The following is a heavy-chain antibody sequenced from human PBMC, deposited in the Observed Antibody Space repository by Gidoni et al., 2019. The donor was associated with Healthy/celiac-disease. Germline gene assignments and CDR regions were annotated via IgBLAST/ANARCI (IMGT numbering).Heavy chain of an antibody. CDR2: IIPILGTA. CDR1: GGTFSSYA. Sequence: QVQLVQSGAEVKKPGSSVKVPCKASGGTFSSYAISWVRQAPGQGLEWMGGIIPILGTANYAQKFQGIVTITADKSTSTAYMELSSLRSEDTAVYYCARDGGDRGVYYYYGMDVWGQGTTVTVSS. J-gene: IGHJ6*02. D-gene: IGHD3-10*01. V-gene: IGHV1-69*06. CDR3: ARDGGDRGVYYYYGMDV.